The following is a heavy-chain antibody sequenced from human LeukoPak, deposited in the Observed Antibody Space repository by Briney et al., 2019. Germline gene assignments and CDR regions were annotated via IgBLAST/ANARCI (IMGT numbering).Heavy chain of an antibody. CDR1: GFIVSSDY. V-gene: IGHV3-53*01. J-gene: IGHJ2*01. CDR2: IYSGGGT. D-gene: IGHD1-26*01. CDR3: AKDRTVGASYWYFDL. Sequence: GGSLRLSCAVSGFIVSSDYMSWVRQAPGKGLEWVSSIYSGGGTYYADSVKGRFTISRDSSKNTLFLHMNTLRAEDTAIYYCAKDRTVGASYWYFDLWGRGTLVTVSS.